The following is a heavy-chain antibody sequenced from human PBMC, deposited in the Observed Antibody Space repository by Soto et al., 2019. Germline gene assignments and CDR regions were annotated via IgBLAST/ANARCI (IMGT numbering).Heavy chain of an antibody. V-gene: IGHV3-72*01. Sequence: EVQLVESGGGLVQPGGSQRLSCAASGFTFSDHYMDWVRQAPGKGLEWVGRIRNKANSYTTDYAASVKGRFSISRGDSKDSLDLQLNSLKSEDTAIYYCARDSGKGAYFVYWGHGTLATVSS. CDR1: GFTFSDHY. J-gene: IGHJ4*01. CDR3: ARDSGKGAYFVY. CDR2: IRNKANSYTT. D-gene: IGHD1-26*01.